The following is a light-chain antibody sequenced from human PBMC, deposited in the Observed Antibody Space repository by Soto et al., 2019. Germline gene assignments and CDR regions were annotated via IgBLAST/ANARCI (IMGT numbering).Light chain of an antibody. V-gene: IGKV3-20*01. J-gene: IGKJ4*01. CDR1: QRVSGSN. CDR2: GAS. Sequence: EIVLTQSPGTLSLSPGERVNISCRANQRVSGSNVGWYQQKPGQAPSLLIYGASKRTTGVPDRFSGSRSGTDFTLTISRLEPEDFAVYYCHYYGRSPLPFGGGTKGDIK. CDR3: HYYGRSPLP.